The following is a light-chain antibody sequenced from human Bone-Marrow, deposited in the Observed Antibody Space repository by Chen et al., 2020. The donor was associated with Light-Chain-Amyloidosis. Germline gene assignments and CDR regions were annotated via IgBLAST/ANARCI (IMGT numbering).Light chain of an antibody. CDR3: TAYTSSNTIL. V-gene: IGLV2-14*01. Sequence: QSALTQPASVSGSPGQSITISCTGTSSDVGGYNYFSWYQHSPGKAPKLIIYEVSKRPSVVSNRCSGSKSGNTASLTISGLQAEDETDYYCTAYTSSNTILFGGGTKLTVL. CDR2: EVS. CDR1: SSDVGGYNY. J-gene: IGLJ2*01.